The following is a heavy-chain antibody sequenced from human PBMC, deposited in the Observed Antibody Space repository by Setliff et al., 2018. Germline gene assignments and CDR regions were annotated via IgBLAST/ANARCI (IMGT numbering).Heavy chain of an antibody. Sequence: GSLRLSCAASGFNFNNYWMHWVRQAPGKGLEWVGRIKSKTDGGTTDYAAPVKGRFTISRDDSKNTLYLQMNSLKTGDTAVYYCTRRITIFGVVIKNDYWGQGTLVTVSS. V-gene: IGHV3-15*01. J-gene: IGHJ4*02. CDR3: TRRITIFGVVIKNDY. CDR2: IKSKTDGGTT. CDR1: GFNFNNYW. D-gene: IGHD3-3*01.